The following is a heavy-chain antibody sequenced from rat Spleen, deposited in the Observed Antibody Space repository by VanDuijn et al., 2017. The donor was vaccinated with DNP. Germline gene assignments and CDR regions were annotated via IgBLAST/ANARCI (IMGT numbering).Heavy chain of an antibody. J-gene: IGHJ4*01. CDR3: ASYYYDGYYAMDA. Sequence: EVQLQESGPGLVKPSQSLSLTCSVTGYSITSNYWGWIRKFPGNKMEYIGHITYSGTTNYNPSLKSRISITRDTAKNQFFLHLNSVTTEDTATYYCASYYYDGYYAMDAWGQGTSVTVSS. V-gene: IGHV3-1*01. CDR1: GYSITSNY. D-gene: IGHD1-12*02. CDR2: ITYSGTT.